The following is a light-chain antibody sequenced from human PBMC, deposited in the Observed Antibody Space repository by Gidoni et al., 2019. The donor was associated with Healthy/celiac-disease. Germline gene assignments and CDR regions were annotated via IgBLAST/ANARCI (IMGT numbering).Light chain of an antibody. CDR2: KAS. Sequence: DIQMTQSPSTLSASVGDRVTITCRASQSISSWLAWYQQKPGKAPKLLIYKASSLESGVPSRFSGSGSGTEFNLTISSLQPDDFATYYCQQYNSYWWTFGQXTKVEIK. CDR1: QSISSW. V-gene: IGKV1-5*03. CDR3: QQYNSYWWT. J-gene: IGKJ1*01.